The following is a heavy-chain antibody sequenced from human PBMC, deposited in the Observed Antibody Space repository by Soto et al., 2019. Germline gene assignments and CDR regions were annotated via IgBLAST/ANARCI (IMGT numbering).Heavy chain of an antibody. CDR3: ARRRDFDY. J-gene: IGHJ4*02. V-gene: IGHV3-7*01. D-gene: IGHD6-6*01. CDR2: IKQDGSEK. Sequence: GGSLRLSCAASGFTLSSYWMSWVRQAPGKGLEWVANIKQDGSEKYYVDSVKGRFTISRDNAKNSLYLQMNSLRAEDTAVYYCARRRDFDYWGQGTLVTVSS. CDR1: GFTLSSYW.